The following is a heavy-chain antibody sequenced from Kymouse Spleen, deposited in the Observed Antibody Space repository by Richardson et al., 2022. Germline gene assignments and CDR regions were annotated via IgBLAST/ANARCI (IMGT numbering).Heavy chain of an antibody. J-gene: IGHJ4*02. CDR3: TTDQVRYFAQLDY. D-gene: IGHD3-9*01. CDR2: IKSKTDGGTT. CDR1: GFTFSNAW. Sequence: EVQLVESGGGLVKPGGSLRLSCAASGFTFSNAWMSWVRQAPGKGLEWVGRIKSKTDGGTTDYAAPVKGRFTISRDDSKNTLYLQMNSLKTEDTAVYYCTTDQVRYFAQLDYWGQGTLVTVSS. V-gene: IGHV3-15*01.